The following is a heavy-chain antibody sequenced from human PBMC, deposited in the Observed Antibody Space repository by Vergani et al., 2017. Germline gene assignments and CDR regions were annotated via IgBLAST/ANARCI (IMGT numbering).Heavy chain of an antibody. Sequence: QITLKESGPTVVKPKQTLTVTCTFSGFSFTSSGGVAWVRQSPGKALEWLALIASNEDKQFLPSLRSRLTITRDTSKNQVVLTLSDMDPADTATYFCVHRAGLDGNFDTSGYFFRDYWGLGILVTVSS. CDR1: GFSFTSSGG. CDR2: IASNEDK. D-gene: IGHD3-22*01. V-gene: IGHV2-5*01. CDR3: VHRAGLDGNFDTSGYFFRDY. J-gene: IGHJ4*02.